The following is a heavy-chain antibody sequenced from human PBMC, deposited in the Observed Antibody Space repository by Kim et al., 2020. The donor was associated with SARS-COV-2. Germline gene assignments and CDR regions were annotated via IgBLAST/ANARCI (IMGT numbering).Heavy chain of an antibody. J-gene: IGHJ4*02. V-gene: IGHV3-11*06. CDR2: ISSSSSYT. CDR1: GFTFSDYY. CDR3: ATWANGAMGAFDY. Sequence: GGSLRLSCAASGFTFSDYYMSWIRQAPGKGLEWVSYISSSSSYTNYADSVKGRFTISRDNAKNSMYLQMNRLRAEDTAAYYCATWANGAMGAFDYWGQGT. D-gene: IGHD1-26*01.